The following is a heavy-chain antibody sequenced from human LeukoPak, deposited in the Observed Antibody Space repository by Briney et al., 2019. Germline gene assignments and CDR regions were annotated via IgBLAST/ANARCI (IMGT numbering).Heavy chain of an antibody. J-gene: IGHJ4*02. CDR3: ARGHGIAAAVDFDY. CDR2: MNPNSGNP. Sequence: GASVKVSCKASGYTFTSYDINWVRQATGQGLEWMGWMNPNSGNPGYAQKFQGRVTMTRNTSISTAYMELSSLRSEDTAVYYCARGHGIAAAVDFDYWGQGTLVTVSS. D-gene: IGHD6-13*01. V-gene: IGHV1-8*01. CDR1: GYTFTSYD.